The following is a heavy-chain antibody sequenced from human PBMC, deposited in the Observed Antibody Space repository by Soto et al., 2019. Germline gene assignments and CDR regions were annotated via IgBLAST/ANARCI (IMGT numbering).Heavy chain of an antibody. D-gene: IGHD2-15*01. Sequence: WGSLRLSCAASGFTFSSYAMSWVRQAPEKGLEWVSAISGSVGSTYYADSVRGRFTISRDNSKNTLYLQMNSLRAEDTAVYYCAKPEEDIVVVVAANPPWFDPWGQGTLVTVSS. J-gene: IGHJ5*02. CDR1: GFTFSSYA. CDR3: AKPEEDIVVVVAANPPWFDP. V-gene: IGHV3-23*01. CDR2: ISGSVGST.